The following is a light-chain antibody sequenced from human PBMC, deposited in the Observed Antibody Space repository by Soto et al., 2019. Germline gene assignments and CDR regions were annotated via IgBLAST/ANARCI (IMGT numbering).Light chain of an antibody. CDR2: KNH. CDR3: ATWDDSLNGVV. CDR1: SSNIGGNS. Sequence: QAVLTQPPSASGTPGQRVTISCSGSSSNIGGNSVHWYQQLPGTAPTLLIYKNHQRPSGVPDRFPGSKSGTSASLAISGLQSEDEALYFCATWDDSLNGVVFGGGTKLTVL. J-gene: IGLJ2*01. V-gene: IGLV1-44*01.